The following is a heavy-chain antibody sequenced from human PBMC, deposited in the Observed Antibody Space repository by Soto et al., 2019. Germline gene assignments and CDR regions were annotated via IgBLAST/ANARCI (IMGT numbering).Heavy chain of an antibody. CDR2: ISPFHGDT. CDR1: GYSFTNYA. D-gene: IGHD3-16*01. V-gene: IGHV1-18*01. Sequence: QVELVHSGPEVKKPGASVKVSCKASGYSFTNYAIVWVRQAPGQGLEWVGWISPFHGDTNYAQNFQGRITVTTDSSTSTAYMDLGRLRSDDTAVYYCARSDHVDRYFDYWGQGTRITVSS. CDR3: ARSDHVDRYFDY. J-gene: IGHJ4*02.